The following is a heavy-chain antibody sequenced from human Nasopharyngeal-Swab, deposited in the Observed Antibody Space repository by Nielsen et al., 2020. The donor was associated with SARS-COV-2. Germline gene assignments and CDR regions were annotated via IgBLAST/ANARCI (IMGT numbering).Heavy chain of an antibody. CDR2: INHSGST. Sequence: RQAPGKGLEWIGEINHSGSTNYNPSLKGRVTISVDTSKNQFSLKLSSVTAADTAVYYCARDGLLWFGEAWGRPFDYWGQGTLVTVSS. D-gene: IGHD3-10*01. J-gene: IGHJ4*02. V-gene: IGHV4-34*01. CDR3: ARDGLLWFGEAWGRPFDY.